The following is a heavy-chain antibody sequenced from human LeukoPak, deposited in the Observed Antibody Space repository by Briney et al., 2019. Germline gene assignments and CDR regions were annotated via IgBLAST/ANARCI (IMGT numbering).Heavy chain of an antibody. CDR1: GFTFSSYA. V-gene: IGHV3-30*04. D-gene: IGHD3-10*01. J-gene: IGHJ6*04. CDR3: ATSYGSGSYYYYYYYGMDV. CDR2: ISYDGSNK. Sequence: GGSLRLSCAASGFTFSSYAMHWVRQAPGKGLEWVAVISYDGSNKYYADSVKGRFTISRDNSKNTLYLQMNSLRAEDTAVYYCATSYGSGSYYYYYYYGMDVWGKGTTVTVSS.